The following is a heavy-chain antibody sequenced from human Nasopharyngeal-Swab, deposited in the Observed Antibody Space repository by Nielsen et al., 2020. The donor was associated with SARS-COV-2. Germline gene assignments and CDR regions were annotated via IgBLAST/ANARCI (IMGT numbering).Heavy chain of an antibody. CDR1: GFTFSRYW. D-gene: IGHD3-22*01. CDR3: ARVLDYYDSSGYDTWDVFAL. CDR2: INIDGSRT. Sequence: GESLKISCAASGFTFSRYWMHWVRRTPGKGLVWVSRINIDGSRTGYADSVKGRFTISRDNAKNTLFLQMNSLRAEDTAVYYCARVLDYYDSSGYDTWDVFALCGQGTMVTVSS. J-gene: IGHJ3*01. V-gene: IGHV3-74*01.